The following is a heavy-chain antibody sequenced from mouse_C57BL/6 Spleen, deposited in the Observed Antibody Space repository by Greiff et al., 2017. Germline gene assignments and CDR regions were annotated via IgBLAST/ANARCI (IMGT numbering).Heavy chain of an antibody. CDR2: IYPGDGDT. D-gene: IGHD2-4*01. V-gene: IGHV1-82*01. Sequence: QVQLQQSGPALVKPGASVKISCKASGYAFSSSWMNWVKQRPGKGLEWIGRIYPGDGDTNYNGKFKGKATLTADKSSSTSSMQHSSLTSEDSAVSFCARSCYDYDAWFAYWGQGTLVTVSA. CDR1: GYAFSSSW. CDR3: ARSCYDYDAWFAY. J-gene: IGHJ3*01.